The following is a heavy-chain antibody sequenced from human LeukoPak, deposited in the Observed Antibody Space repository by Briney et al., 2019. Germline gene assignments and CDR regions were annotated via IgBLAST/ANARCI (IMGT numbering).Heavy chain of an antibody. CDR3: AAVIAVARTFDC. D-gene: IGHD6-19*01. CDR1: GFTFTSSA. Sequence: ASVKVSCKASGFTFTSSAVQWVRQARGQRLEWIGWIVVGSGNTNYAQKFHERVTITRDMSTSTAYMELSSLRSEDTAVYYCAAVIAVARTFDCWGQGTLVTVSS. V-gene: IGHV1-58*01. CDR2: IVVGSGNT. J-gene: IGHJ4*02.